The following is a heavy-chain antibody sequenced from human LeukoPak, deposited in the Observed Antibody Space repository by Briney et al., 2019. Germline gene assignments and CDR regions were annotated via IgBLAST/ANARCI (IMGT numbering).Heavy chain of an antibody. CDR2: IKQDGSEK. D-gene: IGHD4-17*01. V-gene: IGHV3-7*01. CDR1: RFTLRSYW. CDR3: ARIDDYGDTYYFDY. J-gene: IGHJ4*02. Sequence: GGSLSLSCASSRFTLRSYWMRWVRQAPGRGLEGVENIKQDGSEKYYVDSVKGQFTNSRDNAKNSLYVQMNSLRAEDRAVYYCARIDDYGDTYYFDYWGQGTLVTVSS.